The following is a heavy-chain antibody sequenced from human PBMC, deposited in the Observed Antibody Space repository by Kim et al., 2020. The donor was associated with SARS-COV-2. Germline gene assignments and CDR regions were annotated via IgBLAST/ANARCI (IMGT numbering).Heavy chain of an antibody. CDR3: ARDLPNYGATIGGVFDY. J-gene: IGHJ4*02. D-gene: IGHD5-12*01. CDR2: ISAYNGNT. V-gene: IGHV1-18*01. CDR1: GYTFTSYG. Sequence: ASVKVSCKASGYTFTSYGISWVRQAPGQGLEWMGWISAYNGNTNYAQKLQGRVTMTTDTSTSTAYMELRSLRSDDTAVYYCARDLPNYGATIGGVFDYWGQGTLVTVSS.